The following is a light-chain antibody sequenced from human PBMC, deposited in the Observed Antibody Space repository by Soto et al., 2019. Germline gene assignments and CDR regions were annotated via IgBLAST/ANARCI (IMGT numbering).Light chain of an antibody. Sequence: QLTQPPSTLPASVGDRVTITCRASQSISSWLAWYQQKPGKAPNLLIYTASSLQSGVPSRFSGSGAETDFTLTITSLQPEEFSTYYCQLSYSIPYSSGQGTK. CDR3: QLSYSIPYS. CDR1: QSISSW. V-gene: IGKV1-39*01. CDR2: TAS. J-gene: IGKJ2*03.